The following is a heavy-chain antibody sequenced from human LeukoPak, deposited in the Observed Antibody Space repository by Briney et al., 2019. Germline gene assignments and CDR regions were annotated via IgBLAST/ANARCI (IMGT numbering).Heavy chain of an antibody. Sequence: GGSLRLSCAASGFTFSTYWMSWVRQAPGKGLEWVANIKQDGSEKYYVDSVKGRFTTSRDNAKNSPYLQMNSLRAEDTAVYYCARYHGGGWDVWGQGTTVTVSS. D-gene: IGHD4-23*01. V-gene: IGHV3-7*01. CDR2: IKQDGSEK. CDR3: ARYHGGGWDV. J-gene: IGHJ6*02. CDR1: GFTFSTYW.